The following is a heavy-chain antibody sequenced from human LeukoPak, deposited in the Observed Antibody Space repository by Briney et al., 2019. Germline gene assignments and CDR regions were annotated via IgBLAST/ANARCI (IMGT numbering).Heavy chain of an antibody. CDR3: ARPRTYYDSWSGYPPFDY. D-gene: IGHD3-3*01. Sequence: GASVKVPCKASGGTFSSHAINWVRQAPGQGLEWMGGIIPISSTTKYAQKFQGRVTITADESTSTAFMELSSLRSDDTAVYYCARPRTYYDSWSGYPPFDYWGQGTLVTVSS. CDR2: IIPISSTT. J-gene: IGHJ4*02. V-gene: IGHV1-69*13. CDR1: GGTFSSHA.